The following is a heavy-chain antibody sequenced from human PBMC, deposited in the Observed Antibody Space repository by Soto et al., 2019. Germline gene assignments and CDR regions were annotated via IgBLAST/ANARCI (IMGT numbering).Heavy chain of an antibody. CDR2: TNPNSGNT. J-gene: IGHJ6*02. Sequence: APVKCYCKASGYTFTRYDINRVRPATGQELEWMGWTNPNSGNTGYAQKFQGRVTMTRNTSISTAYMELISVRSEDTAVYYCARGDYGSGSYYQVNYYYYGMDVWGQGTTVTVS. D-gene: IGHD3-10*01. CDR3: ARGDYGSGSYYQVNYYYYGMDV. CDR1: GYTFTRYD. V-gene: IGHV1-8*01.